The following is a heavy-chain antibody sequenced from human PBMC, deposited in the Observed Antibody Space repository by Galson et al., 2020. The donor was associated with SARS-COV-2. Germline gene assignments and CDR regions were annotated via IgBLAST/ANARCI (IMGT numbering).Heavy chain of an antibody. CDR3: AKDAIAGRAVAGSELMLGFDY. D-gene: IGHD6-19*01. Sequence: IFGTANYAQKFQGRVTITADESTSTAYMELSSLRSEDTAVYYCAKDAIAGRAVAGSELMLGFDYWGQGTLVTVSS. CDR2: IFGTA. J-gene: IGHJ4*02. V-gene: IGHV1-69*01.